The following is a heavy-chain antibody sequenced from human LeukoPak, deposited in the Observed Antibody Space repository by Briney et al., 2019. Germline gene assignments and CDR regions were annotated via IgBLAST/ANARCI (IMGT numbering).Heavy chain of an antibody. D-gene: IGHD5-18*01. J-gene: IGHJ4*02. Sequence: SETLSLTCTVSGGSISSGGYYWSWIRQHPGKGLEWIGYIYYSGSTYYNPSLRSRVTISVGTSKNQFSLKLSSVTAADTAVYYCARGWIREYYFDYWGQGTLVTVSS. CDR3: ARGWIREYYFDY. CDR2: IYYSGST. CDR1: GGSISSGGYY. V-gene: IGHV4-31*03.